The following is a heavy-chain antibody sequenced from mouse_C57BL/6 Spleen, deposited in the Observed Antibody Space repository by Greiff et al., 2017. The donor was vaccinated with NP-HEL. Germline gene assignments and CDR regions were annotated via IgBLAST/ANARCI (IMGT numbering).Heavy chain of an antibody. V-gene: IGHV1-80*01. CDR3: AYSNYEYYFDY. D-gene: IGHD2-5*01. Sequence: QVQLQQSGAELVKPGASVKISCKASGYAFSSYWMNWVKQRPGKGLEWIGQIYPGDGDTNYNGKFKGKATLTADKSSSTAYMQLSSLTSEDSAVYFCAYSNYEYYFDYWGQGTTRTVSS. J-gene: IGHJ2*01. CDR2: IYPGDGDT. CDR1: GYAFSSYW.